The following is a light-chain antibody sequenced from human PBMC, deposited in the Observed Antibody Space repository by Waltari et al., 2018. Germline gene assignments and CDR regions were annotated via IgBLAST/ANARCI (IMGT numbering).Light chain of an antibody. CDR2: RVS. CDR3: MQALQTPRT. V-gene: IGKV2-29*02. Sequence: DIMMTQTPLSLPVTPGEPASISCRSSQSLLYSNGNTYLYWYLQKPGQPPRLLIYRVSNRFSGVPDRFSGSGSGTDFTLKISRVEAEDVGVYYCMQALQTPRTFGQGTKVEIK. J-gene: IGKJ1*01. CDR1: QSLLYSNGNTY.